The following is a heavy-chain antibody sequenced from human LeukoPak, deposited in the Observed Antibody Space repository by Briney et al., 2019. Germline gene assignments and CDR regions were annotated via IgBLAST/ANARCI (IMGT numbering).Heavy chain of an antibody. J-gene: IGHJ4*02. CDR3: ARGVAGATTSSMVFDY. Sequence: GGSLRLSCAASGFTFSDYNMSWIRRAPGKGLEWVSYISSSGSTIYYADSVKGRFTISRDNAKNSLYLQMNSLRAEDTAVYYCARGVAGATTSSMVFDYWGQGTLVTVSS. CDR2: ISSSGSTI. D-gene: IGHD1-26*01. V-gene: IGHV3-11*01. CDR1: GFTFSDYN.